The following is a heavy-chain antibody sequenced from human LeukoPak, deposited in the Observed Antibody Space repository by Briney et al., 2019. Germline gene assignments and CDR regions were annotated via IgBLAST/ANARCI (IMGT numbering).Heavy chain of an antibody. V-gene: IGHV1-2*02. CDR1: GYTFTGYY. D-gene: IGHD6-6*01. Sequence: ASVKVSCKASGYTFTGYYIHWVRQAPGQGLEWMGWINPNSGGTNYAQKFQGRVTMTRDTSISTAYMELSRLRSDDTAVYYCARDQYSSSGYYMDVWGKGTTVTVSS. CDR3: ARDQYSSSGYYMDV. J-gene: IGHJ6*03. CDR2: INPNSGGT.